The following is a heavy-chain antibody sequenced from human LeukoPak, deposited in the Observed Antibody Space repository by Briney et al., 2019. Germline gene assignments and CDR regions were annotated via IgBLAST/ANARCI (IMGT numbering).Heavy chain of an antibody. D-gene: IGHD3-10*01. V-gene: IGHV1-24*01. CDR3: ATVGYYYGAGTYYKWFDP. Sequence: GASVKVSCKASGGTFSSYAISWVRQAPGKGLEWMGGFDPEDGETVYAQKFQGRVTMIEDTSTDTAYMELSSLRSEDTAVYYCATVGYYYGAGTYYKWFDPWGQGTLVTVSS. J-gene: IGHJ5*02. CDR2: FDPEDGET. CDR1: GGTFSSYA.